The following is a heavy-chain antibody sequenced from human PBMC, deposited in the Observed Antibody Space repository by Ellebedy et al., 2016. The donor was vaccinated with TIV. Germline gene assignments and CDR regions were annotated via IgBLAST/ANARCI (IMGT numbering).Heavy chain of an antibody. D-gene: IGHD3-22*01. Sequence: GESLKISCAASGFRFSDHYIDWVRQAPGKGLEWVLGISGGGTNTYYADSVKGRFTISRDNSKNTLYLQMNSLRAEDTAVYYCAKSYDSGGYLLRYFDTWGQGTLVTVSS. J-gene: IGHJ4*02. CDR2: ISGGGTNT. CDR1: GFRFSDHY. V-gene: IGHV3-23*01. CDR3: AKSYDSGGYLLRYFDT.